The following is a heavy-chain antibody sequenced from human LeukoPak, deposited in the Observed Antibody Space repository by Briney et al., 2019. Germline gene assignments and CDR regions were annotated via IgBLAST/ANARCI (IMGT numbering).Heavy chain of an antibody. Sequence: GGSLRLSCAASGFTFNNYAMRWVRQAPGKGLEWVSGISGSGTTINYADSVKGRFTTSRDNSKNTVYLQMNSLRAEDTAVYFCAKRLGSGPPIYGMDVWGQGTTVTVSS. J-gene: IGHJ6*02. CDR3: AKRLGSGPPIYGMDV. CDR2: ISGSGTTI. V-gene: IGHV3-23*01. D-gene: IGHD3-3*01. CDR1: GFTFNNYA.